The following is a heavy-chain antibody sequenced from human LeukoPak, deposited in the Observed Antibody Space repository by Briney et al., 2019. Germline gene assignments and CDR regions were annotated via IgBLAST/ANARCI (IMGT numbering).Heavy chain of an antibody. CDR1: GGSFSGYY. V-gene: IGHV4-34*01. Sequence: SETLSLTCAVYGGSFSGYYWSWIRQPPGKGLEWIGEINHSGSTNYNPSLKSRVTISVDTCKNQFSLKLSSVTAADTAVYYCARVVWVINWFDPWGQGTLVTVSS. D-gene: IGHD3-22*01. J-gene: IGHJ5*02. CDR3: ARVVWVINWFDP. CDR2: INHSGST.